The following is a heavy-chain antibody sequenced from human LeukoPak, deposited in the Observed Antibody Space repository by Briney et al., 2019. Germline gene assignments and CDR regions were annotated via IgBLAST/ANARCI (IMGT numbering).Heavy chain of an antibody. CDR3: ARDGIPENFDY. CDR2: IKQDGSEK. CDR1: GFTFSSYW. Sequence: GGSLRLSCAASGFTFSSYWMSWVRQAPGKGLEWVANIKQDGSEKYYVDSVKGRFTISRDNAKDSLYLQMNSLRAEDTAVYYCARDGIPENFDYWGQGTLVTVSS. J-gene: IGHJ4*02. V-gene: IGHV3-7*01. D-gene: IGHD2-2*01.